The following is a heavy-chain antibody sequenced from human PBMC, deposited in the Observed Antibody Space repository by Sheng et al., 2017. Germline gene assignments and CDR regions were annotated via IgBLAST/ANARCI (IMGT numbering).Heavy chain of an antibody. Sequence: QVQLQQWGAGLLKPSETLSLTCAVYGGSFSGYYWSWIRQPPGKGLEWIGEINHSGSTNYNPSLKSRVTISVDRSKNQFSLKLNSVTAADTAVYFCARFYYDRSGYFFGNFDYWGQGTLVTVSS. D-gene: IGHD3-22*01. CDR3: ARFYYDRSGYFFGNFDY. V-gene: IGHV4-34*01. CDR1: GGSFSGYY. CDR2: INHSGST. J-gene: IGHJ4*02.